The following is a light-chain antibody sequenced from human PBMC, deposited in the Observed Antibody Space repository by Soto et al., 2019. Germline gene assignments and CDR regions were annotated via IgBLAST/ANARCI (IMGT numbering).Light chain of an antibody. J-gene: IGLJ1*01. CDR2: SDN. Sequence: QSVLTQPPSTSGTPGQRVTISCSGSSSNIGSNTVTWYQQLPGTAPKLLIYSDNQRPSGVPDRISGSKSGTSASLAISGLQSEDEADYYCATCDASLTGSYVFGTGSKLTVL. V-gene: IGLV1-44*01. CDR1: SSNIGSNT. CDR3: ATCDASLTGSYV.